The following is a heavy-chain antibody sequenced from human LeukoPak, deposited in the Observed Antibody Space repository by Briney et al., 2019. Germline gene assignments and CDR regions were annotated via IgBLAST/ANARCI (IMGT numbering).Heavy chain of an antibody. V-gene: IGHV3-20*04. CDR1: GFTIDDYG. CDR2: INWNGGST. D-gene: IGHD4-17*01. CDR3: ARDRTTVTTAEYFQH. J-gene: IGHJ1*01. Sequence: GGSLRLSCAASGFTIDDYGMSWVRQAPGKGLEWVSGINWNGGSTGYADSVKGRFTISRDNAKNSLYLQMNSLRAEDTALYYCARDRTTVTTAEYFQHGGQGTLVTVSS.